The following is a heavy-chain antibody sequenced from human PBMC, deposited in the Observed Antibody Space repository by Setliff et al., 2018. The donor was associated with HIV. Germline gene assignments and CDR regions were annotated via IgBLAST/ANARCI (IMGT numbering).Heavy chain of an antibody. J-gene: IGHJ6*02. CDR2: ISAYNGNT. CDR3: ARGPGVTIFGVVIRNGMDV. V-gene: IGHV1-18*01. Sequence: ASVKVSCKASGYTFTSYGISWVRQAPGQGLEWMGWISAYNGNTNYAQKFQGRVTMTTDTSTSTAYMELRSLRSDDTAVYYCARGPGVTIFGVVIRNGMDVWGQGTTVTVSS. CDR1: GYTFTSYG. D-gene: IGHD3-3*01.